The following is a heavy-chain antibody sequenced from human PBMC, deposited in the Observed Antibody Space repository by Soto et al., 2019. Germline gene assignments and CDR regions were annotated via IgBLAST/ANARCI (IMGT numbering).Heavy chain of an antibody. CDR2: ITWNSGTI. Sequence: EVQLVESGGGLVQPGRSLRLSGAASGFTFDDFAMHWVRQPPGKGLEWVSIITWNSGTIAYADSVKGRFTISRDNAKNSLYLQMNSLRAEDTALYFCAKDIGRDGYTPFDYWGQGTLVTVSS. D-gene: IGHD5-12*01. CDR1: GFTFDDFA. V-gene: IGHV3-9*01. J-gene: IGHJ4*02. CDR3: AKDIGRDGYTPFDY.